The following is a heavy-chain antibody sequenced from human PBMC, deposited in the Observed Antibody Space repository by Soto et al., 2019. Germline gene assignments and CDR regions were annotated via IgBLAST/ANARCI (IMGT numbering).Heavy chain of an antibody. D-gene: IGHD3-22*01. CDR2: IWYDGSNK. Sequence: QVQLVESGGGVVQPGRSLRLSCAASGFTFSSYGMHWVRQAPGKGLEWVAVIWYDGSNKYYADSVKGRFTISRDKSKNTLYLQMNSLRAEDTAVYYCARDWGDYDDNSGYYGAFDIWGQGTMVTVSS. CDR3: ARDWGDYDDNSGYYGAFDI. J-gene: IGHJ3*02. V-gene: IGHV3-33*01. CDR1: GFTFSSYG.